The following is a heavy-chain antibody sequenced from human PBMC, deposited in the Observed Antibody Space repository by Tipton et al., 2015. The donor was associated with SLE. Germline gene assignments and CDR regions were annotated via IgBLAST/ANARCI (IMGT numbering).Heavy chain of an antibody. Sequence: SLRLSCGASGFTFSSYWMHWVRQAPGKGLVWVSRIYSDGSSANYADSVKGRFTISRDNAKNSLYLQMNSLRAEDTAVYYCAKDTHWYSSAHDAFDIWGQGTMVTVSS. V-gene: IGHV3-74*01. CDR3: AKDTHWYSSAHDAFDI. D-gene: IGHD6-19*01. CDR1: GFTFSSYW. J-gene: IGHJ3*02. CDR2: IYSDGSSA.